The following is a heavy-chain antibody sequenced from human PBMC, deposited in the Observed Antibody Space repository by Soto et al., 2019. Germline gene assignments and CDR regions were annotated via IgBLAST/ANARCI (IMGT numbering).Heavy chain of an antibody. CDR1: GGSFSGYY. J-gene: IGHJ5*02. D-gene: IGHD6-13*01. CDR3: ARDGKLAADRGWFDT. CDR2: IYYSGST. V-gene: IGHV4-59*01. Sequence: SETLSLTCAVYGGSFSGYYWSWIRQPPGKGLEWIGYIYYSGSTNYNPSLKSRVTISVDTSKNQFSLKLSSVTAADTAVYYCARDGKLAADRGWFDTWGQGTLVTVSS.